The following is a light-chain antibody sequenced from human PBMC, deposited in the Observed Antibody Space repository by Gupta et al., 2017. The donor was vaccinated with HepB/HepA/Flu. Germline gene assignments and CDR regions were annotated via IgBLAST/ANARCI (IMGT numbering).Light chain of an antibody. Sequence: QSVLTQPPSASRTPGQRVTISCSVSSSNIGSNTVNWYQQLPGTAPKLLIYSNKQRPSGVPDRFSGSKSGTSASLAISGLQSEDEADYYCAAWDDSLNGYVVFGGGTKLTVL. CDR1: SSNIGSNT. V-gene: IGLV1-44*01. CDR3: AAWDDSLNGYVV. CDR2: SNK. J-gene: IGLJ2*01.